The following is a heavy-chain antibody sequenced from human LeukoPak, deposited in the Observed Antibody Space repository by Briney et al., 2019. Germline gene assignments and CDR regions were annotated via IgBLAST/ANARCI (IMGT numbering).Heavy chain of an antibody. J-gene: IGHJ4*02. CDR1: GASVTDGAYH. CDR3: ARRTPWLVSGTFDC. Sequence: SETLSLTCTVSGASVTDGAYHWGWIRQHPGKGLEWIGYISDSGTTYYSPSLKSRATISQDTSKNQCSLQLRSVTAADTAVYYCARRTPWLVSGTFDCWGQGTLVTVSS. D-gene: IGHD6-19*01. V-gene: IGHV4-31*03. CDR2: ISDSGTT.